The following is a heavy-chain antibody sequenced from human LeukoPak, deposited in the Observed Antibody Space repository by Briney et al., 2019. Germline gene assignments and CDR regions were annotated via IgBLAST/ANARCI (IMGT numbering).Heavy chain of an antibody. V-gene: IGHV4-4*09. CDR1: GGSISSYY. D-gene: IGHD3-22*01. CDR3: ASLVRPYYYDSSGYYGEAFDI. Sequence: PSETLSLTCTVSGGSISSYYWSWIRQPPGKGLEWIGYIYTSGSTNYNPSLKSRVTISVDTSKNQFSLKLSSVTAADTAVYYCASLVRPYYYDSSGYYGEAFDIWGQGTMVTVSS. CDR2: IYTSGST. J-gene: IGHJ3*02.